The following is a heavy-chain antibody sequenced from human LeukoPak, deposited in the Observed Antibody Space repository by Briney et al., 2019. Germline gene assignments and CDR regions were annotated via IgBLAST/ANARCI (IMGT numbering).Heavy chain of an antibody. V-gene: IGHV1-2*02. CDR2: INPNTGGT. CDR1: GYTFTGYY. J-gene: IGHJ4*02. D-gene: IGHD5-18*01. Sequence: ASVKVSCKASGYTFTGYYMHWVRQAPGQGLEWMGWINPNTGGTNYAQKFQGRVTMTRDMSISTSYMELSRLRSDDTAVYYCAREYGDTAMDYFDYWGQGTLVTVSS. CDR3: AREYGDTAMDYFDY.